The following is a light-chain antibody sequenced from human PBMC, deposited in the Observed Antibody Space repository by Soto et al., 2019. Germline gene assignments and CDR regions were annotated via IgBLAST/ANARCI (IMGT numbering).Light chain of an antibody. J-gene: IGLJ2*01. CDR1: DGHSSYA. V-gene: IGLV4-69*01. Sequence: QPVLTQSPSASASLGASVKLTCTLSDGHSSYAIAWHQQQPEKGPRYLMKLNSDGSHSKGDGXXDRFSGFSSGAERYLTXXXXQXEXXXXXYXQTWGTGIVVFGGGTKLTVL. CDR3: QTWGTGIVV. CDR2: LNSDGSH.